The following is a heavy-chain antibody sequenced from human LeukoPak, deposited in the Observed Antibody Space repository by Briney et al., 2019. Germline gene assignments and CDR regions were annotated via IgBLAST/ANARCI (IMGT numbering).Heavy chain of an antibody. CDR2: INGDGSST. D-gene: IGHD3-10*02. V-gene: IGHV3-74*01. Sequence: GGSLKLSCAASGFTFSSYWMHWVRQAPGKGLVWVSRINGDGSSTAYADSVKGRFTISRDNAKNTLYLQMNSLRAEDTAVYYCAELGITMIGGVWGKGTTVTISS. CDR1: GFTFSSYW. CDR3: AELGITMIGGV. J-gene: IGHJ6*04.